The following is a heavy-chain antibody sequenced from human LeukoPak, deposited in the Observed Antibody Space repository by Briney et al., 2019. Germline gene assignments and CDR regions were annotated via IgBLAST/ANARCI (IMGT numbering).Heavy chain of an antibody. CDR3: AKPASDHCLLSVAFDI. CDR2: IYSGGST. J-gene: IGHJ3*02. V-gene: IGHV3-53*01. Sequence: PGGSLRLSCAASGFTVRSNYMSWVRQAPGKGLEWVSVIYSGGSTYYSDSVKGRFTLSRDNSKNTVYLQMKSLRAEDTAVYYCAKPASDHCLLSVAFDIGAQGTMSTVSS. CDR1: GFTVRSNY. D-gene: IGHD2-2*01.